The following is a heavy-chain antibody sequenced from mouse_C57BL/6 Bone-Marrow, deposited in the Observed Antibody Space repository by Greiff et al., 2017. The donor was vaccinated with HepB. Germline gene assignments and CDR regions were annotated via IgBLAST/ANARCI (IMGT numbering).Heavy chain of an antibody. CDR2: IDPEDGET. Sequence: EVKLVESGAELVKPGASVKLSCTASGFNIKDYYMHWVKQRTEQGLEWIGRIDPEDGETKYAPKFQGKATITADTSSNTAYLQLSSLTSEDTAVYYCAFLLWLRRGYFDYWGQGTTLTVSS. V-gene: IGHV14-2*01. CDR3: AFLLWLRRGYFDY. D-gene: IGHD2-2*01. CDR1: GFNIKDYY. J-gene: IGHJ2*01.